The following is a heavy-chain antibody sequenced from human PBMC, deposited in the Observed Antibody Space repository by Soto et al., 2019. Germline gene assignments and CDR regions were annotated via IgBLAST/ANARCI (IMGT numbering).Heavy chain of an antibody. V-gene: IGHV3-9*01. CDR1: GFTFDDYA. Sequence: GGSLRLSCAASGFTFDDYAMHWVRQAPGKGLEWVSGIRWNSGYIGYADSVKGRFTISRDNAKNSVYLQMNSLRVEDTALYYCAKDSLQGWFDPWGQGTLVTVSS. CDR2: IRWNSGYI. J-gene: IGHJ5*02. CDR3: AKDSLQGWFDP.